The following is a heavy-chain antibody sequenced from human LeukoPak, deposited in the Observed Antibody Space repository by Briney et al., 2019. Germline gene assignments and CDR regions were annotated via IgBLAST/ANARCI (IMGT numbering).Heavy chain of an antibody. CDR2: IYTSGST. J-gene: IGHJ4*02. Sequence: SETLSLTCTVSGGSISSYYWSWIRRPAGKGLEWIGRIYTSGSTNYNPSLKSRVTMSVHTSKNQFSLKLSSVTAADTAVYYCARDLSYESSGVWGQGTLVTVSS. D-gene: IGHD3-22*01. CDR3: ARDLSYESSGV. CDR1: GGSISSYY. V-gene: IGHV4-4*07.